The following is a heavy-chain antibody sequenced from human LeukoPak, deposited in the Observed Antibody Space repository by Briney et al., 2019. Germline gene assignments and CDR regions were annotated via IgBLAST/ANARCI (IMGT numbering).Heavy chain of an antibody. CDR2: IKQDGSEK. CDR1: GFTFSNYW. J-gene: IGHJ4*02. V-gene: IGHV3-7*05. CDR3: ASTQTFDY. Sequence: GGSLRLSCAASGFTFSNYWMSWVRQAPAKGLEWVANIKQDGSEKYYADSVKGRFTISRDNAKSSLYLQLNSLRVGDTAVYHCASTQTFDYWGQGTLVTVPS.